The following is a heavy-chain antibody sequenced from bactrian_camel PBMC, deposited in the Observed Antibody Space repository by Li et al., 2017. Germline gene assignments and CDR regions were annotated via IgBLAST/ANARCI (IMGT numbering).Heavy chain of an antibody. CDR2: VDST. CDR3: VLDPGASQCNDDPWTDQTLGIF. J-gene: IGHJ4*01. Sequence: DVQLVESGGGSVQAGGSLRLSCVATGYNSTNYSDYCLAWFRQGPGKEREGVAAVDSTNYADSVKGRFTNSKDSAGNILYLQMNSLKPEDTAMYYCVLDPGASQCNDDPWTDQTLGIFWGQGTQVTVS. CDR1: GYNSTNYSDYC. V-gene: IGHV3S59*01. D-gene: IGHD1*01.